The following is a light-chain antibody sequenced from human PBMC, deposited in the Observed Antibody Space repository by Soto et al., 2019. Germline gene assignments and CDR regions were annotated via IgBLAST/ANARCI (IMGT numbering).Light chain of an antibody. CDR3: YSSSDNNWV. V-gene: IGLV3-27*01. J-gene: IGLJ3*02. Sequence: SYELTQPSSVSVSPGQTARITCSGDVLAKKYGRWFQQKPRQAPVLVIYKDVERPSGIPERFSGSSSGTTVTLTISGAQVDDEADYYCYSSSDNNWVFGGGTKLTVL. CDR2: KDV. CDR1: VLAKKY.